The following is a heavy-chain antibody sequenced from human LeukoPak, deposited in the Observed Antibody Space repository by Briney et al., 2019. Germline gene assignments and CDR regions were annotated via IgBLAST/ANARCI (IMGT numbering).Heavy chain of an antibody. D-gene: IGHD6-19*01. CDR2: ISKNGDRT. CDR3: AVDQWLVRDYYYGMDV. CDR1: GFTFSSYT. J-gene: IGHJ6*02. Sequence: PGGSPRLSCAASGFTFSSYTMNWVRQAPGKGLEYVSAISKNGDRTYYADSVKGRFTISRDNAKNSLYLQMNSLRAEDTAVYYCAVDQWLVRDYYYGMDVWGQGTTVTVSS. V-gene: IGHV3-64*04.